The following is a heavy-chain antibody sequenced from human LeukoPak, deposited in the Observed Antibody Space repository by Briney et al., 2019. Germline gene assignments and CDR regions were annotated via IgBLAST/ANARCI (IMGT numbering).Heavy chain of an antibody. J-gene: IGHJ4*02. CDR3: ARVLGQQWLVREYYFDY. Sequence: SETLSLTCAVYGGSFSGYYWSWIRQPPGKGLEWIGEINHSGSTNYSPSLKSRVTISVDTSKNQFSLKLSSVTAADTAVYYCARVLGQQWLVREYYFDYWGQGTLVTVSS. CDR1: GGSFSGYY. CDR2: INHSGST. D-gene: IGHD6-19*01. V-gene: IGHV4-34*01.